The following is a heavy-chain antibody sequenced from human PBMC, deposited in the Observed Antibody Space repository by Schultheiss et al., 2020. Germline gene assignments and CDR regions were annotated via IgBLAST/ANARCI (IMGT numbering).Heavy chain of an antibody. CDR3: ARGLVLAVAEYFDY. CDR1: GGSISSSNW. V-gene: IGHV4-4*02. CDR2: INHSGST. J-gene: IGHJ4*02. Sequence: SETLSLTCAVSGGSISSSNWWSWVRQPPGKGLEWIGEINHSGSTNYNPSLKSRVTISVDTSKNQFSLKLSSVTAADTAVYYCARGLVLAVAEYFDYWGQGTLVTVSS. D-gene: IGHD6-19*01.